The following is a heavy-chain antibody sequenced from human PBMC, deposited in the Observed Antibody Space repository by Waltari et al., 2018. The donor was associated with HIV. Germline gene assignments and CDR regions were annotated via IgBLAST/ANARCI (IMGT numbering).Heavy chain of an antibody. CDR2: SNPNSGGT. D-gene: IGHD6-13*01. CDR3: ANRRDNSSPVYAFDV. Sequence: QVQLVQSGAEVKKPGASVKVSCKASGYTFTGYYMQWVRQAPGQGLEWMGWSNPNSGGTNYAQKFQGRVTMTRDTSISTAYMELSRLRSDDTAVYHCANRRDNSSPVYAFDVWGQGTMVTVSS. J-gene: IGHJ3*01. CDR1: GYTFTGYY. V-gene: IGHV1-2*02.